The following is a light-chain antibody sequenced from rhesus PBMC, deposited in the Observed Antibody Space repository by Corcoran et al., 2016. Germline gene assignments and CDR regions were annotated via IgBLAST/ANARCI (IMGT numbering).Light chain of an antibody. V-gene: IGKV1-22*01. Sequence: DIQMTQSPSSLSASVGDTVTITCRASQSISSWLAWYQQKPGKAPKLLSYKASTLQSGVPSRFSGRGAGTDFTLTFSSLQSEDLATYYCQQDSSSPYRFGQGTKVEIK. CDR3: QQDSSSPYR. CDR2: KAS. CDR1: QSISSW. J-gene: IGKJ2*01.